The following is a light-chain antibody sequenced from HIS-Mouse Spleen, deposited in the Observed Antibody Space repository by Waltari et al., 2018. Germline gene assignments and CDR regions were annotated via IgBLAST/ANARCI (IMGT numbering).Light chain of an antibody. CDR1: QSVSSY. Sequence: EIVLTQSPATLSLSPGERATLSCRASQSVSSYLAWYQQKPGQAPRLLIYDASNRATGIPARFSGSGSGTDFTLTISSLEPEDFATYYCQQYDNLRTFGPGTKVDIK. V-gene: IGKV3-11*01. J-gene: IGKJ3*01. CDR3: QQYDNLRT. CDR2: DAS.